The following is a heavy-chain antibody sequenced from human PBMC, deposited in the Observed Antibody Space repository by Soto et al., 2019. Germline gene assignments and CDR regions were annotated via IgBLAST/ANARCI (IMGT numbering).Heavy chain of an antibody. V-gene: IGHV1-3*05. CDR3: ARVSGWYHLDY. CDR2: INGGNGNT. CDR1: GYTFTSYA. J-gene: IGHJ4*02. Sequence: QVQLVQSGAEEKKPGASVKVSCKASGYTFTSYAMHWVRQAPGQRLEWMGWINGGNGNTKYSQKFLGSITITRDPSACTAYMELSSLRSEDTAVYSCARVSGWYHLDYWGQGTLVTVSS. D-gene: IGHD6-19*01.